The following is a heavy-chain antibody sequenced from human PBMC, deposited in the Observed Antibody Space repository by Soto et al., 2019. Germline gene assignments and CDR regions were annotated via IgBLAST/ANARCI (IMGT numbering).Heavy chain of an antibody. D-gene: IGHD3-10*01. J-gene: IGHJ6*03. CDR1: GFTFSSYW. CDR3: ARGAGGYYYMDV. V-gene: IGHV3-74*01. Sequence: EVQLVESGGGLVQPGGSLRLSCAASGFTFSSYWMHWVRHVPGKGLVWVSRLYTDGSRTSYADSVKGRFTISRDNAKNTLYLQMNSLRAEDTAVYYCARGAGGYYYMDVWGKGTTVTVSS. CDR2: LYTDGSRT.